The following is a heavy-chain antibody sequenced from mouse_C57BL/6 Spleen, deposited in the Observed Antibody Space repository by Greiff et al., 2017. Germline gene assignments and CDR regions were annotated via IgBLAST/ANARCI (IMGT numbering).Heavy chain of an antibody. J-gene: IGHJ4*01. CDR3: AKECDCAYAMDY. Sequence: VKLMESGPGLVKPSQCLYITCTVSGFTFTSYGVHWVRQSPGEGLEWLGVICSGGSTDYNAAFMSRLSIIKDNSTSQFFFKMNSLQADDTAIYYCAKECDCAYAMDYWGQGTSVTVSS. V-gene: IGHV2-5*01. D-gene: IGHD2-4*01. CDR2: ICSGGST. CDR1: GFTFTSYG.